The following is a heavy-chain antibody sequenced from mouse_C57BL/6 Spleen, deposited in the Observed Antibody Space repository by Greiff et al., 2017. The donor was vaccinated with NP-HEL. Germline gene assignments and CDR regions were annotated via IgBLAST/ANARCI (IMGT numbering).Heavy chain of an antibody. J-gene: IGHJ4*01. CDR2: IYPGSGST. V-gene: IGHV1-55*01. CDR3: ARGPYYYDYDYYAMDY. Sequence: QVQLQQPGAELVKPGASVKMSCKASGYTFTSYWITWVKQRPGQGLEWIGDIYPGSGSTNYNEKFKSKATLTVDTSSSTAYMQLSSLTSEDSAVYYCARGPYYYDYDYYAMDYWGQGTSVTVSS. D-gene: IGHD2-4*01. CDR1: GYTFTSYW.